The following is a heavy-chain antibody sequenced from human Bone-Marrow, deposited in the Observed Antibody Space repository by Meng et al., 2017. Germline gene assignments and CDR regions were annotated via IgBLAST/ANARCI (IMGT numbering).Heavy chain of an antibody. CDR3: ARSDTYGDYTTF. V-gene: IGHV3-30-3*01. CDR2: ISYDGSNK. CDR1: GFTFSSHT. D-gene: IGHD4-17*01. J-gene: IGHJ4*02. Sequence: VQLVESGGGVVRPGRPWRLSCTASGFTFSSHTMNWVRQAPGKGLEWVALISYDGSNKYYADSVKGRFTISRDNSKNTLYLQLNSLRAEDTAVYYCARSDTYGDYTTFWGQGTLVTVSS.